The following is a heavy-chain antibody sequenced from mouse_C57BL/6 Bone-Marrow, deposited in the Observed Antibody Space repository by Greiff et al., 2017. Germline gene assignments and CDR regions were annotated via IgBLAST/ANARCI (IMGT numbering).Heavy chain of an antibody. CDR3: ARDGGCDYFDY. Sequence: EVKLVESEGGLVQPGSSMKLSCTASGFTFSDYYMAWVRQVPEKGLEWVANINYDGSSTYYLDSLKSRFIISRDNAKNILYLQMSSLKSEDTATYYCARDGGCDYFDYWGQGTTLTVSS. V-gene: IGHV5-16*01. CDR1: GFTFSDYY. J-gene: IGHJ2*01. CDR2: INYDGSST. D-gene: IGHD3-3*01.